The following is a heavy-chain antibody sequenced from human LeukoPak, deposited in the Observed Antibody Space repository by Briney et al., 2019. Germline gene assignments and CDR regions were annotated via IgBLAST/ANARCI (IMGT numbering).Heavy chain of an antibody. D-gene: IGHD2-2*01. CDR2: IYYSGST. Sequence: SETLSLTCTVSGGSISSSSYYWGWIRQPPGKGLEWIGSIYYSGSTYYNPSLKSRVTISVDTSKNQFSLKLSSVTAADTAVYYCARDYCSSTSCYWHYFDYWGQGTLVTVSS. V-gene: IGHV4-39*07. J-gene: IGHJ4*02. CDR3: ARDYCSSTSCYWHYFDY. CDR1: GGSISSSSYY.